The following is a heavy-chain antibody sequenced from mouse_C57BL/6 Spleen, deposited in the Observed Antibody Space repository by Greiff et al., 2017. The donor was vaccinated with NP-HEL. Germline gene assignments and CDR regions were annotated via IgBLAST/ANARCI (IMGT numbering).Heavy chain of an antibody. D-gene: IGHD2-3*01. CDR1: GYTFTSYW. V-gene: IGHV1-64*01. Sequence: VQLQQSGAELVKPGASVKLSCKASGYTFTSYWMHWVKQRPGQGLEWIGMIHPNSGSTNYNEKFKSKATLSVDKSSSTAYMQLSSLTSEDSAVYYCARGGYDGYYVAYWGQGTLVTVSA. J-gene: IGHJ3*01. CDR3: ARGGYDGYYVAY. CDR2: IHPNSGST.